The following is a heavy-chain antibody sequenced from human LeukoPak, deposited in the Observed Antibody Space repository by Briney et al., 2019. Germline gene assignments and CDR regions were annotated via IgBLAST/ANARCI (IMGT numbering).Heavy chain of an antibody. D-gene: IGHD2-15*01. J-gene: IGHJ4*02. CDR3: AKPEDIVAVVAAGPDY. CDR1: GFTFSSYG. V-gene: IGHV3-30*18. CDR2: ISYDGSNK. Sequence: PGGSLRLSCATSGFTFSSYGMPWVRQAPGKGLEWVAVISYDGSNKYYADSVKGRFTTSRDNSKSTLYLQMNSLRAEDTAVYYCAKPEDIVAVVAAGPDYWGQGTLVTVSS.